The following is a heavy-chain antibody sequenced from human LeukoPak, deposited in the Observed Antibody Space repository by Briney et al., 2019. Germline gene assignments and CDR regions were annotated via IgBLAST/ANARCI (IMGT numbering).Heavy chain of an antibody. J-gene: IGHJ4*02. V-gene: IGHV1-46*01. CDR3: ARCKRGTSCSFDY. CDR2: IDPSGGST. Sequence: ASVKVSCKASGYTFPNYYMHWVRQAPGQGLEWLGIIDPSGGSTTYAQKFQGRVTMTMDTSTSTVYMELSSLRSEDTALYYCARCKRGTSCSFDYWGQGTLVTVSS. D-gene: IGHD2-2*01. CDR1: GYTFPNYY.